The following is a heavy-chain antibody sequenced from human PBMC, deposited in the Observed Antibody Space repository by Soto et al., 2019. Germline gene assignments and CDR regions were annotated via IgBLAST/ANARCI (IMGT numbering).Heavy chain of an antibody. CDR2: IWYDGSNK. V-gene: IGHV3-33*01. CDR1: GFTFSSYG. Sequence: GGSLRLSCAASGFTFSSYGMHWVRQAPGKGLEWVAVIWYDGSNKYYADSVKGRFTISRDNSKNTLYLQMNSLRAEDTAVYYCARDTSSWSGGTTQDDNYYFDYWGQGTLVTVSS. CDR3: ARDTSSWSGGTTQDDNYYFDY. J-gene: IGHJ4*02. D-gene: IGHD6-13*01.